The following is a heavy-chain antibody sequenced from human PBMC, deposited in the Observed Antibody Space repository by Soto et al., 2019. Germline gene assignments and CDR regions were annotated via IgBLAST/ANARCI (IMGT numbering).Heavy chain of an antibody. CDR1: GGTFSSYA. Sequence: QVQLVQSGAEVKKPGSSVKVSCKASGGTFSSYAISWVRQAPGQGLEWMGGIIPIFGTANYAQKFQGSVTITADESTSTAYMELSSLRSEDTAVYYCARGLSAARRGDYYYGMDVWGQGTTVTVSS. J-gene: IGHJ6*02. CDR3: ARGLSAARRGDYYYGMDV. V-gene: IGHV1-69*01. CDR2: IIPIFGTA. D-gene: IGHD6-6*01.